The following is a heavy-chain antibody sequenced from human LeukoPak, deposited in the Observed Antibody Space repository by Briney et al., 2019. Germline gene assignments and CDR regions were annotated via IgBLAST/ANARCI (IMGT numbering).Heavy chain of an antibody. Sequence: GGTLRLSCAASGFTFSSYEMNWVRQAPGKGLEWISYISSSGGTIYYADSVKGRFTISRDNAKNSLYLQMNSLRAEDTAVYYCARMRPELDYWGQGTLVTVSS. D-gene: IGHD6-6*01. J-gene: IGHJ4*02. CDR2: ISSSGGTI. V-gene: IGHV3-48*03. CDR1: GFTFSSYE. CDR3: ARMRPELDY.